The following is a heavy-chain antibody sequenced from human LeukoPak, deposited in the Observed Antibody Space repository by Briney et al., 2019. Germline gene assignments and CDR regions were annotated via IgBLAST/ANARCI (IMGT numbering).Heavy chain of an antibody. Sequence: GASVKVSCKASGYTFTSYYMHWVRQAPGQGLEWMGIINPSGGSTSYAQKFQGRVTMTRDMSTSTVYMELSSLRSEDTAVYYCARGIGVVPAAMYYYYYYMDVWGKGTTVTISS. V-gene: IGHV1-46*01. CDR3: ARGIGVVPAAMYYYYYYMDV. CDR1: GYTFTSYY. J-gene: IGHJ6*03. CDR2: INPSGGST. D-gene: IGHD2-2*01.